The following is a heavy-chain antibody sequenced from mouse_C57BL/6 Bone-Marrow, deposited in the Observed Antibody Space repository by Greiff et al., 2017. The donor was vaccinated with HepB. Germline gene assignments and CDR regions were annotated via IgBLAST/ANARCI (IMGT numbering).Heavy chain of an antibody. CDR1: GYAFSSSW. CDR3: ARGYDGYSPHYFDY. J-gene: IGHJ2*01. Sequence: QVQLQHSGPELVKPGASVKISCKASGYAFSSSWMNWVKQRPGKGLEWIGRIYPGDGDTNYNGKFKGKATLTADKSSSTAYMQLSSLTSEDSAVYFCARGYDGYSPHYFDYWGQGTTLTVSS. D-gene: IGHD2-3*01. CDR2: IYPGDGDT. V-gene: IGHV1-82*01.